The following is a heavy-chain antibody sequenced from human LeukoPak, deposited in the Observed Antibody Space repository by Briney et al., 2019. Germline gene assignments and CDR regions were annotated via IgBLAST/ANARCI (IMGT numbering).Heavy chain of an antibody. D-gene: IGHD2-2*02. CDR1: GFTFSRYV. V-gene: IGHV3-30*18. CDR2: ISYDGSNK. Sequence: PGRSLRLSCAASGFTFSRYVMHWVRQAPGKGLEWVAVISYDGSNKYYGDSVKGRFTISRDNSKNTLYLQMNSLRAEDTAVYYCAKALYATEAIDYWGQGTLVTVSS. CDR3: AKALYATEAIDY. J-gene: IGHJ4*02.